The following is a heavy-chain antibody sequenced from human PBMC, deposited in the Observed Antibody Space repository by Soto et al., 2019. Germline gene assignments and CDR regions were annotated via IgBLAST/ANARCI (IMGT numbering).Heavy chain of an antibody. CDR2: ISYDGSNK. CDR1: GFTFSSYA. D-gene: IGHD2-15*01. J-gene: IGHJ3*02. CDR3: ARARLGYCSGGSCYGAFDI. V-gene: IGHV3-30-3*01. Sequence: PGGSLRLSCAASGFTFSSYAMHWVRQAPGKGLEWVAVISYDGSNKYYADSVKGRFTISRDNSKNTLYLQMNSLRAEDTAVYYCARARLGYCSGGSCYGAFDIWGQGTMVTV.